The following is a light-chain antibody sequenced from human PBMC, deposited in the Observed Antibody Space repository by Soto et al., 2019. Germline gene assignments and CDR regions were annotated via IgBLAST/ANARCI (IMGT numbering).Light chain of an antibody. CDR1: QSIATY. Sequence: IQMTQSPYSLSASVGDRVTITCRASQSIATYLNWYQHKPGKAPKLLIYEASKLQSGVPSRFSGSGSGTDFTLTISNLQPADFATYYCQQSYNTPPWTFGQGTKVEIK. V-gene: IGKV1-39*01. CDR3: QQSYNTPPWT. J-gene: IGKJ1*01. CDR2: EAS.